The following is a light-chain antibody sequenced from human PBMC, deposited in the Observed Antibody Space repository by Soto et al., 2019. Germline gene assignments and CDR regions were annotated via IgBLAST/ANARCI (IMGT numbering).Light chain of an antibody. Sequence: QSVLTQPRSVSGSPGQSVTISCTGTSSDVGGYNYVSWYRQHPGKAPKLMIYDVSKRPSGVPDRFSGSKSGNTASLTISGLQAEDEADYYCCSYAGSYTLVFGTGTKVTVL. CDR1: SSDVGGYNY. J-gene: IGLJ1*01. V-gene: IGLV2-11*01. CDR2: DVS. CDR3: CSYAGSYTLV.